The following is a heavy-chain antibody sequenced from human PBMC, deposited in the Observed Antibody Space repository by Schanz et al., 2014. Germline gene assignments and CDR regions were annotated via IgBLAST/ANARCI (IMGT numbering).Heavy chain of an antibody. CDR2: ISSSSSTR. Sequence: DVQLLESGGGLVQPGGSLRLSCAASGFTFTNYAMSWVRQAPGKGLEWVSYISSSSSTRYYADSVKGRFTISRDNAKNSLFLQMNSLRAEDTAVYFCAKDLGVDCGDGCFNWYFDLWGRGTLVTVSS. CDR1: GFTFTNYA. J-gene: IGHJ2*01. D-gene: IGHD2-21*02. CDR3: AKDLGVDCGDGCFNWYFDL. V-gene: IGHV3-48*01.